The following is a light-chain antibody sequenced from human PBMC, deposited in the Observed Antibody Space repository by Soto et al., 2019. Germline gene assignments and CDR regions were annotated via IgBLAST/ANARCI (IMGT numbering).Light chain of an antibody. CDR2: EAS. J-gene: IGKJ2*01. Sequence: DIEMTQTPLSLSVTPGQPASISCKSTQSLLHNNGETYLFWYLQRPGQPPQLLIYEASKRYSGVPDRLGGSWSGTEFALKISRVESEDVGVYYCLQTIQLPPTFGQGTKLEI. V-gene: IGKV2D-29*01. CDR1: QSLLHNNGETY. CDR3: LQTIQLPPT.